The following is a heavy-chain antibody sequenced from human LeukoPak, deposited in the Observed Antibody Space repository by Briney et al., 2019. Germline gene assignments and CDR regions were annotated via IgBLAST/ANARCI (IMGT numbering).Heavy chain of an antibody. CDR2: ISYDGSNK. J-gene: IGHJ4*02. CDR1: GFTFSSYA. Sequence: GRSLRLSCAASGFTFSSYAMHWVRQAPGKGLEWVAVISYDGSNKYYADSVKGRFTISRDNSKNTLYLQMNSLRAEDTAVYYCAKSGNSDYWGQGTLVTVSS. CDR3: AKSGNSDY. V-gene: IGHV3-30-3*02. D-gene: IGHD4-4*01.